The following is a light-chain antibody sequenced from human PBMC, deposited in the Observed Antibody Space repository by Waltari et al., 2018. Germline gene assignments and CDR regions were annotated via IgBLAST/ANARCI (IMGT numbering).Light chain of an antibody. CDR1: QGIGNN. CDR3: RQGSSYPWT. CDR2: RAS. V-gene: IGKV1-17*01. Sequence: DIQMTQSPSSLSASVGDTVTITCQASQGIGNNLNWYQQKSGKAPKLLIYRASSFQSGVPSRFSGSGSGTDFTLTISSLQPEDFATYHCRQGSSYPWTFGQGTKVEVK. J-gene: IGKJ1*01.